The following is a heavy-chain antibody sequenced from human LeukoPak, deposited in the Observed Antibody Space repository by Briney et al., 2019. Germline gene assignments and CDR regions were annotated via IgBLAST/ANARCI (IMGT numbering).Heavy chain of an antibody. Sequence: SVKVSCKASGFTFTSSAMQWVRQARGQRLEWIGWIVVGSGNTSYAQKFQERVTITRDMSTSTAYMELSSLRSEDTAVYYCAALPGSQEGPDPWGQGTLVTVSS. V-gene: IGHV1-58*02. CDR3: AALPGSQEGPDP. CDR1: GFTFTSSA. J-gene: IGHJ5*02. D-gene: IGHD1-14*01. CDR2: IVVGSGNT.